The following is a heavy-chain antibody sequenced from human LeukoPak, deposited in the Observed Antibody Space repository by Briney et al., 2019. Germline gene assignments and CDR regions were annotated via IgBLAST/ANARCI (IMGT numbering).Heavy chain of an antibody. CDR2: IYYSGST. J-gene: IGHJ6*02. Sequence: SETLSLTCTVSGGSISSSSYYWGWIRQPPGKWLEWIGSIYYSGSTYYNPSLKSRVTISVDTSKTQFSLRLSSVTAADTAVYYCARHLGPGWHAMDVWGQGTTVTVSS. V-gene: IGHV4-39*01. D-gene: IGHD2-15*01. CDR1: GGSISSSSYY. CDR3: ARHLGPGWHAMDV.